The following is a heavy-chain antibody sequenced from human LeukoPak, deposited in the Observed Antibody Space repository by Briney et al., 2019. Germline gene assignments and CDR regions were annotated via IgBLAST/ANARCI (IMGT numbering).Heavy chain of an antibody. V-gene: IGHV4-59*01. CDR2: IFYSGST. CDR3: AXXXXXXYXXDLFDNKYYFDY. CDR1: GDSISSYY. Sequence: SETLSLTCTVSGDSISSYYWSWIRQPPGKGLEWIGYIFYSGSTNYNPSLKSRVTISVDTSKNQFSLKLSSVTAADTAVYYCAXXXXXXYXXDLFDNKYYFDYWGQGTLVTVSS. D-gene: IGHD3-9*01. J-gene: IGHJ4*02.